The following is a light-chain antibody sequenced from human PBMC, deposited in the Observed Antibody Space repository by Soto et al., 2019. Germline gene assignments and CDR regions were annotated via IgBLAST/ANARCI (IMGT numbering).Light chain of an antibody. Sequence: EFVFTQSPGTLSLSPGERATLSCRASQTVRNNYLAWYQQKPGQAPRLLIYGASTRANGIPARFSGSGSGTELTLTISSLQSEDFAVYYCQPYNNWPPITFCQGTRLEIK. J-gene: IGKJ5*01. V-gene: IGKV3-15*01. CDR2: GAS. CDR3: QPYNNWPPIT. CDR1: QTVRNN.